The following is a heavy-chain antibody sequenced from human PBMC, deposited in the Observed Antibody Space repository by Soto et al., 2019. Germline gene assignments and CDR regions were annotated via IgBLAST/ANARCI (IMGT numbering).Heavy chain of an antibody. J-gene: IGHJ4*02. D-gene: IGHD3-10*01. V-gene: IGHV3-74*01. CDR1: GFTFSSFW. Sequence: PGGSLRLSCAASGFTFSSFWMYWVRQAPGKGLVWVSRITGDGSSTAYADSVKGRFTVSRDNAKNTVYLQMNSLTVEDTAMYYWARGYSGSARAYWGQGTLVTVSS. CDR2: ITGDGSST. CDR3: ARGYSGSARAY.